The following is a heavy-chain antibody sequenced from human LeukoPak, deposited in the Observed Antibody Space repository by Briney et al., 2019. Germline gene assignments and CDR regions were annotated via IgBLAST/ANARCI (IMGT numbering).Heavy chain of an antibody. Sequence: SETLSLTCTVSGGSISSGSYYWSWIRQPAGKGLEWIGRIYTSGSTNYNPSLKSRVTISVDTSKNQFSLKLSSVTAADTAVYYCARGRKYSGSYFDYWGQGTLVTVSS. V-gene: IGHV4-61*02. CDR3: ARGRKYSGSYFDY. J-gene: IGHJ4*02. D-gene: IGHD1-26*01. CDR2: IYTSGST. CDR1: GGSISSGSYY.